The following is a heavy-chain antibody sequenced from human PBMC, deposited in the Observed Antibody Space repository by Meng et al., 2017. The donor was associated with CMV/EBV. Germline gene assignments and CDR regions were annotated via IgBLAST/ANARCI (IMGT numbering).Heavy chain of an antibody. D-gene: IGHD3-22*01. Sequence: VSGGSISSGDYYWSWIRQPPGKGLEWIGYIYYSGSTYYNPSLKSRVTISVDTSKNQFSLKLSSVTAADTAVYYCAREVVITSDWFDPWGRGTLVTVS. J-gene: IGHJ5*02. CDR1: GGSISSGDYY. CDR3: AREVVITSDWFDP. V-gene: IGHV4-30-4*08. CDR2: IYYSGST.